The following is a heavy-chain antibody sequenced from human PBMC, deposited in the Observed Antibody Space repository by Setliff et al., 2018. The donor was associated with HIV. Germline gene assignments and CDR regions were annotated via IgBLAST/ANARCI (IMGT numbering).Heavy chain of an antibody. CDR1: GYTFAYRY. V-gene: IGHV1-45*02. Sequence: SVKVSCKASGYTFAYRYLHWVRQAPGQALEWMGWITPFNGNTNYAQKFQDRVTITRDRSMSTAYMELSSLRSEDTAMYYCARSSRVAAAGARVPDAFDIWGQGTMVTVSS. CDR3: ARSSRVAAAGARVPDAFDI. J-gene: IGHJ3*02. CDR2: ITPFNGNT. D-gene: IGHD6-13*01.